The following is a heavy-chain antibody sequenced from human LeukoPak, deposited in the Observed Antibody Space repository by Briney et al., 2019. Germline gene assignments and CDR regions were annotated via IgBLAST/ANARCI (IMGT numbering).Heavy chain of an antibody. V-gene: IGHV3-30*02. CDR2: IRYDGSNT. CDR3: AKDGPIYGDYGYFDY. J-gene: IGHJ4*02. Sequence: GGSLRLSCAPSGFTFSSSCMHSVRQAPGKGLEWVAFIRYDGSNTYYADSVKGRFTISRDNSKNTLYLQMNSLRAEDTAVYYCAKDGPIYGDYGYFDYWGQGTLVTVSS. D-gene: IGHD4-17*01. CDR1: GFTFSSSC.